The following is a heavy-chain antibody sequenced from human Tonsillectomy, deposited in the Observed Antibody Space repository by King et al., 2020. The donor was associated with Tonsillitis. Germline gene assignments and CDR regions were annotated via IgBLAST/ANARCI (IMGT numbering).Heavy chain of an antibody. CDR1: GFTFSSYA. CDR3: ARGEGGQWLVLDY. D-gene: IGHD6-19*01. CDR2: ISYDGSNK. V-gene: IGHV3-30-3*01. Sequence: VQLVESGGGVVQPGRSLRLSCAASGFTFSSYAMHWVRQAPGKGLEWVAVISYDGSNKYYADSVKGRFTISRDNSKNTLYLQMNSLRAEDTAVYYCARGEGGQWLVLDYWGKGTLVTVSS. J-gene: IGHJ4*02.